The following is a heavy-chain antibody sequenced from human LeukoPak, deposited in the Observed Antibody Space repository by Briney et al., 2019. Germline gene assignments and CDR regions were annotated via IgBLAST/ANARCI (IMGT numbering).Heavy chain of an antibody. D-gene: IGHD3-22*01. CDR1: GYTLTELS. CDR3: ATDLGGREYYDSSGYGGFDY. J-gene: IGHJ4*02. V-gene: IGHV1-24*01. CDR2: FGPEDGET. Sequence: ASVKVSCKVSGYTLTELSMHWVRQAPGKGLEWMGGFGPEDGETIYVQKFQGRVTMTEDTSTDTAYMELSSLRSEDTAVYYCATDLGGREYYDSSGYGGFDYWGQGTLVTVSS.